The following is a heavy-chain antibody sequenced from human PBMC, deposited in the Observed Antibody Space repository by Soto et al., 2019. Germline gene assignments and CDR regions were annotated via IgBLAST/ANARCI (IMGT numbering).Heavy chain of an antibody. CDR1: GGSFSGYY. Sequence: QVQLQQWGAGLLKPSETLSLTCAVYGGSFSGYYWSWIRQPPGKGLEWIGEINHSGSTNYNPSLKSRVTISVDTSKNQYSLKLGSVTAAGTAVYYGARGPGDYYYGMDVWGQGTTVTVSS. J-gene: IGHJ6*02. CDR3: ARGPGDYYYGMDV. D-gene: IGHD3-10*01. CDR2: INHSGST. V-gene: IGHV4-34*01.